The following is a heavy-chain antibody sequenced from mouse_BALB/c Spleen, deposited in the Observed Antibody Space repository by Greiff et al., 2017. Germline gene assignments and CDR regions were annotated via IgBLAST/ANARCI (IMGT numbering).Heavy chain of an antibody. CDR1: GYSITSDYA. J-gene: IGHJ3*01. D-gene: IGHD1-1*01. Sequence: EVKLVESGPGLVKPSQSLSLTCTVTGYSITSDYAWNWIRQFPGNKLVWMGYISYSGSTSYNPSLKSRISITRDTSKNQFFLQLNSVTTEDTATYYCASAYGSSLFAYWGQGTLVTVSA. CDR2: ISYSGST. V-gene: IGHV3-2*02. CDR3: ASAYGSSLFAY.